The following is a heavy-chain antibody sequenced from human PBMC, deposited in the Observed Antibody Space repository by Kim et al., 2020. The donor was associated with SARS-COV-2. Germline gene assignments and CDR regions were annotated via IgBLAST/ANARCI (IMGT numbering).Heavy chain of an antibody. D-gene: IGHD6-19*01. Sequence: GSLRLSCAASGFTFSSYGMHWVRQAPGKGLDWVAAISYDGSNKYCADSVKGRFTIFRDNSKNTLYLQMNSLRAEDTAVYYCAKDEAPYTSGNPGYWGQGTLVTVSS. CDR2: ISYDGSNK. CDR1: GFTFSSYG. V-gene: IGHV3-30*18. CDR3: AKDEAPYTSGNPGY. J-gene: IGHJ4*02.